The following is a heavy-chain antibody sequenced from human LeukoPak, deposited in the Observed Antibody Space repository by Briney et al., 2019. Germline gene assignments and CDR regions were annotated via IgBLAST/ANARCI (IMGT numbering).Heavy chain of an antibody. D-gene: IGHD3-10*01. J-gene: IGHJ4*02. CDR2: ISSSSSYI. CDR1: GFTFSSYS. Sequence: GGSLRLSCAASGFTFSSYSMNWVRQAPGKGLEWVSSISSSSSYIYYADSVKGRFTISRDNSKNTLYLQMNSLRAEDTAVYYCAKEDTMVRGSDYWGQGTLVTVSS. CDR3: AKEDTMVRGSDY. V-gene: IGHV3-21*04.